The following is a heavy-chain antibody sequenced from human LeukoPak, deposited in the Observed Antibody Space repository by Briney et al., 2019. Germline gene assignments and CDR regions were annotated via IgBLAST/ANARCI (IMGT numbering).Heavy chain of an antibody. D-gene: IGHD3-10*01. CDR3: ARGGRGGITMVRGTRRLDY. J-gene: IGHJ4*02. V-gene: IGHV4-34*01. CDR1: GGSFSGYY. CDR2: INHSGST. Sequence: SETLSLTCAVCGGSFSGYYWSWIRQPPGKGLEWIGEINHSGSTNYNPSLKSRVTISVDTSKNQFSLKLSSVTAADTAVYYCARGGRGGITMVRGTRRLDYWGQGTLVTVSS.